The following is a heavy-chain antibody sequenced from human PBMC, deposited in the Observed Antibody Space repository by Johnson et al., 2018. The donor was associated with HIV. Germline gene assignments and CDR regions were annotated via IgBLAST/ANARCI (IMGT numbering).Heavy chain of an antibody. J-gene: IGHJ3*01. CDR2: INWNGGST. CDR1: GFTFDDYG. CDR3: ATDEYTNSLGV. V-gene: IGHV3-20*04. Sequence: VQLVESGGGVVRPGGSLRLSCAASGFTFDDYGMSWVRQAPGKGLEWVSGINWNGGSTGYADSVKGRFTISRDNSKNTLYLQMNSMRAEDTAVYYCATDEYTNSLGVWGQGTMVNVSS. D-gene: IGHD6-6*01.